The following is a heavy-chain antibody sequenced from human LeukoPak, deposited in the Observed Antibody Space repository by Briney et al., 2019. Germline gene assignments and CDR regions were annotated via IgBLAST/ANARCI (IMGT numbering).Heavy chain of an antibody. CDR3: ARDTSAWRYGMDV. CDR1: GFTFSSHW. CDR2: IKQDGSEK. D-gene: IGHD6-19*01. V-gene: IGHV3-7*01. Sequence: GRSLRLSCEASGFTFSSHWMSWVRQAPGKGLEWVAIIKQDGSEKDYVDSVTGRFTISRDNAKNSLHLQMNSLRDEDTAVYYCARDTSAWRYGMDVWGQGTTVTVSS. J-gene: IGHJ6*02.